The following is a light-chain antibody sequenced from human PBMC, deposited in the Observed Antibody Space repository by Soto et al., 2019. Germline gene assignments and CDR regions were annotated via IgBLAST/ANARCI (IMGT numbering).Light chain of an antibody. J-gene: IGLJ2*01. CDR3: CSYAGSYTFVI. CDR1: SNDVGGYNY. CDR2: DVN. Sequence: QSALTQPRSVSGSPGQSITISCTGTSNDVGGYNYVSLYQQHPGKAPKLLIYDVNKRPSRVPDRFSGSKSGNTASLTISGLQAEDEADYHCCSYAGSYTFVIFGGGTKLTVL. V-gene: IGLV2-11*01.